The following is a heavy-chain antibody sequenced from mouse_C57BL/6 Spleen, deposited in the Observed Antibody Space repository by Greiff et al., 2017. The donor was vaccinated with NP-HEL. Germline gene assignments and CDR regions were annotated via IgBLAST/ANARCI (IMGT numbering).Heavy chain of an antibody. Sequence: QVQLKESGAELVRPGTLVKVSCKASGYAFTNYLIEWVKQRPGQGLEWIGVINPGSGGTNYNEKFKGKATLTADKSSSTAYMQLSSLTSEDSAVYFCARSSDYDYASWFAYWGQGTLVTVSA. CDR2: INPGSGGT. V-gene: IGHV1-54*01. CDR3: ARSSDYDYASWFAY. D-gene: IGHD2-4*01. J-gene: IGHJ3*01. CDR1: GYAFTNYL.